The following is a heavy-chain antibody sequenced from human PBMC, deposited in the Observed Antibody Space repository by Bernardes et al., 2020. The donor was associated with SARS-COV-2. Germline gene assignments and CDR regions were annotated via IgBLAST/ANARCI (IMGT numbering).Heavy chain of an antibody. CDR3: TRGPSGSYYYYYGMGV. Sequence: TLSLTCTVSGDSISSGSYYWSWIRQPAGKGLEWIGRIYTSGSTNYNPSLKSRLTISLDTSKNQFSLELRSVTAADTAMYYCTRGPSGSYYYYYGMGVWGQGTTVTVSS. V-gene: IGHV4-61*02. CDR1: GDSISSGSYY. D-gene: IGHD1-26*01. CDR2: IYTSGST. J-gene: IGHJ6*02.